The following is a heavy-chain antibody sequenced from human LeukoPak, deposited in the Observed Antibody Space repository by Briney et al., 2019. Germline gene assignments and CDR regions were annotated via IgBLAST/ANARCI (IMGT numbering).Heavy chain of an antibody. Sequence: GGSLRLSCAASGFTFSSYAMSWVRQAPGKGLEWVSAISAGGGSTFYADSVKGRFTISRDNSKNTLYLQMNSLRAEDTAVYYCAKGSGYYDSSGDFDYWGQGTLVTVSS. CDR1: GFTFSSYA. CDR3: AKGSGYYDSSGDFDY. CDR2: ISAGGGST. J-gene: IGHJ4*02. V-gene: IGHV3-23*01. D-gene: IGHD3-22*01.